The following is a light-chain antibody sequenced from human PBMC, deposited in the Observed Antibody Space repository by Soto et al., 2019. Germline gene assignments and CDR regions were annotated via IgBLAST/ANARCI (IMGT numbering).Light chain of an antibody. J-gene: IGLJ3*02. V-gene: IGLV2-11*01. Sequence: QSALTQPRSVSGSPGQSVTISCTGTSSDVGVYNYVSWYQQYPGKAPKIMIYDVSKRPSGVPDRFSGSKSDNTASLTISGLQAEDEADYYCSAYTARSTLVFGGGTKVTVL. CDR2: DVS. CDR3: SAYTARSTLV. CDR1: SSDVGVYNY.